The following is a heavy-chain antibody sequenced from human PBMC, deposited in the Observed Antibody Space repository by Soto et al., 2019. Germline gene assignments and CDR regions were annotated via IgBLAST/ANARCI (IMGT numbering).Heavy chain of an antibody. D-gene: IGHD3-10*01. V-gene: IGHV4-59*01. CDR3: ARDLGGSNGMDV. CDR2: IYYSGST. J-gene: IGHJ6*02. Sequence: SETLSLTCTVSGGSISSYYWSWIRQPPGKGLEWIGYIYYSGSTNYNPSLKSRVTISVDTSKNQFSLKLSSVTAADTTVYYCARDLGGSNGMDVWGQGTTVTVSS. CDR1: GGSISSYY.